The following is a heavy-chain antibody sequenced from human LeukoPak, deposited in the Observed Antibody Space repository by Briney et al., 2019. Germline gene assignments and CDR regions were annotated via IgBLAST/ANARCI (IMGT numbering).Heavy chain of an antibody. CDR2: IYYSGST. J-gene: IGHJ5*02. V-gene: IGHV4-39*07. CDR1: GGSISSSSYY. Sequence: SETLSLTCTVSGGSISSSSYYWGWIRQPPGKGLEWIGSIYYSGSTYYNPSLKSRVTISVDTSKNQFSLKLSSVTAADTAVYHCARVRGGLKENWFDPWGQGTLVTVSS. D-gene: IGHD3-10*01. CDR3: ARVRGGLKENWFDP.